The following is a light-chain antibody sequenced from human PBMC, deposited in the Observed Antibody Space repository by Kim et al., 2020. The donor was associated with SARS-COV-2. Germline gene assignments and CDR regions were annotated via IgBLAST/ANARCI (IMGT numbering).Light chain of an antibody. J-gene: IGLJ2*01. V-gene: IGLV6-57*03. CDR2: EDA. Sequence: GRAVTISCTRSSGSVGDNYVVWYQQRPGGDPTTLMYEDAQRPSGVPARFSGAIDSSSNAASLTISGLKTEDAADYYCQSYDRSNVIFGGGTQLTVL. CDR1: SGSVGDNY. CDR3: QSYDRSNVI.